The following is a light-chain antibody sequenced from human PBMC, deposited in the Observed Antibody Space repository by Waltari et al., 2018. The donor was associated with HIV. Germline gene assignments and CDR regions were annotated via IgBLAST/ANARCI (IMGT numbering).Light chain of an antibody. Sequence: QSALTQPASVSESPGQSITISCAGTSNAVGSYNYVSWYQQHPGKAPKLMIYDVSNRPSGVSNRFSGSKSGNTASLTISGLQAEDEADYYCTSYTSSSTIVFGGGTKLTVL. CDR2: DVS. V-gene: IGLV2-14*01. CDR1: SNAVGSYNY. J-gene: IGLJ2*01. CDR3: TSYTSSSTIV.